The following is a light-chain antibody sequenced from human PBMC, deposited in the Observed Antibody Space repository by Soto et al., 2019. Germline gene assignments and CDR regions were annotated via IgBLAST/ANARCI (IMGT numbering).Light chain of an antibody. Sequence: EIVLTQSPGTLSLSPGERATLSCRARQSVTSNYLAWYQQKPGQAPRLLIYGVSSRATGIPDRFSGSGSGTYFALTISRVEPEDFAVYFCQQYGTTPLTFGGGKKVDI. CDR2: GVS. CDR1: QSVTSNY. CDR3: QQYGTTPLT. J-gene: IGKJ4*01. V-gene: IGKV3-20*01.